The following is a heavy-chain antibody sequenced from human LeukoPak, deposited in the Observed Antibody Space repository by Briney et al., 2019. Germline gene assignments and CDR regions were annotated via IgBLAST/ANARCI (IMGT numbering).Heavy chain of an antibody. CDR1: GYSISSGYY. J-gene: IGHJ4*02. CDR3: ARAFYDILTGYYLGYFDY. Sequence: SETLSLTCTVSGYSISSGYYWGWIRQPPGNGLEWIGSIYHSGSTYYNPSLKSRVTLSVDTSKNQISLKLSSVTAADTAVYYCARAFYDILTGYYLGYFDYWGQGTLVTVSS. CDR2: IYHSGST. V-gene: IGHV4-38-2*02. D-gene: IGHD3-9*01.